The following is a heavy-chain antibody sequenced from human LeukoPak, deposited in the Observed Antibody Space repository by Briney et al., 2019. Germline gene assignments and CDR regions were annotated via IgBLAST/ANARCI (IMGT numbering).Heavy chain of an antibody. Sequence: PGGSLRLSCAASGFTVSSNFMSWDRQAPGKGLEWVAHIKQDGSEKYYVDSVKGRYTISRDNAQNSLYLQMNNLRVEDTAVYYCARYGRNWDLDSWGQGTLVTVSS. CDR2: IKQDGSEK. V-gene: IGHV3-7*01. D-gene: IGHD7-27*01. CDR3: ARYGRNWDLDS. CDR1: GFTVSSNF. J-gene: IGHJ4*02.